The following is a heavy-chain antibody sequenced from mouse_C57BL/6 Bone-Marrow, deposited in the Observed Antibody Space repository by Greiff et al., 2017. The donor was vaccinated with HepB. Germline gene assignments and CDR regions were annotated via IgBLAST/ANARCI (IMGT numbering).Heavy chain of an antibody. D-gene: IGHD1-1*01. V-gene: IGHV5-17*01. J-gene: IGHJ3*01. CDR3: ARRDYYGSSPWFAY. CDR1: GFTFSDYG. Sequence: EVKVVESGGGLVKPGGSLKLSCAASGFTFSDYGMHWVRQAPEKGLEWVAYISSGSSTIYYADTVKGRFTISRDNAKNTLFLQMTSLRSEDTAMYYCARRDYYGSSPWFAYWGQGTLVTVSA. CDR2: ISSGSSTI.